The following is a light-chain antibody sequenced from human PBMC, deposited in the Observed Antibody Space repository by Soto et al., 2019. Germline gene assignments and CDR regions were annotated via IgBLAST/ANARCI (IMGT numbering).Light chain of an antibody. CDR2: DAS. Sequence: EIVLTQSPATLSLSPVERATLSCRASQSVSSYLAWYQQKPGQAPRLLIYDASNRATGIPARFSGSGSGTDFTLTISSLEPEDFAVYYCQQRSNWPPITLGQGTRLEIK. V-gene: IGKV3-11*01. J-gene: IGKJ5*01. CDR3: QQRSNWPPIT. CDR1: QSVSSY.